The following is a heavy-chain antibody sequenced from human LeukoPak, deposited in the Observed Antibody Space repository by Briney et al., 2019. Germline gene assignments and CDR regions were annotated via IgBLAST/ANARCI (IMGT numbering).Heavy chain of an antibody. Sequence: GGSLRLSCAASGFTFSSYAMSWVRQAPGKGLEWVSAISGSGGSTYYADSVKGRFTISRDNSKNTLYLQMNSLRAEDTAVYYCAKYGGYSSSLGRYYCGQGTLVTVSS. CDR1: GFTFSSYA. V-gene: IGHV3-23*01. CDR2: ISGSGGST. D-gene: IGHD6-6*01. J-gene: IGHJ4*02. CDR3: AKYGGYSSSLGRYY.